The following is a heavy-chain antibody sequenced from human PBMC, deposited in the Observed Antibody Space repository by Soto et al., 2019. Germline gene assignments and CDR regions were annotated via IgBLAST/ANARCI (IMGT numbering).Heavy chain of an antibody. J-gene: IGHJ2*01. CDR1: GFTFSSYS. D-gene: IGHD3-22*01. Sequence: EVQLVESGGGLVPPGGSLRLSCAASGFTFSSYSMNWVRQAPGKGLEWDSYISSGSATIYYADSVKGRFTISRDNAKNSLYLQLNSLRDEDTAVYYCARDSASYSSASGSYWYFDLWGRGTLVTVSS. CDR3: ARDSASYSSASGSYWYFDL. V-gene: IGHV3-48*02. CDR2: ISSGSATI.